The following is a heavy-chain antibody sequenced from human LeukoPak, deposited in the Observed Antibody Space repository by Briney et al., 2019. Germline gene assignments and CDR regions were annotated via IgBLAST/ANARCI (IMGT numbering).Heavy chain of an antibody. CDR3: TRTPSAAAPFDY. J-gene: IGHJ4*02. D-gene: IGHD2-2*01. V-gene: IGHV3-49*04. CDR1: GFTFGDYA. CDR2: IRSKAYGGTP. Sequence: PGRSLELSCTGSGFTFGDYAMSWVRPAPGKGLEWVAFIRSKAYGGTPEYAASVKGRFTISRDDSKNIAYVQMNSLRTEDTAVYYCTRTPSAAAPFDYWGQGSLVTVSS.